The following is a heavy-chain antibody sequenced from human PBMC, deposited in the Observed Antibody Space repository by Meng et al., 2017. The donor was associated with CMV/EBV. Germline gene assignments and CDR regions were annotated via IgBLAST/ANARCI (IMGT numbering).Heavy chain of an antibody. CDR3: ARDERPHQSYFDY. J-gene: IGHJ4*02. D-gene: IGHD1-1*01. CDR1: GGTFSSYA. CDR2: IIPILGIA. V-gene: IGHV1-69*10. Sequence: SVKVSCKASGGTFSSYAIGWVRQAPGQGLEWMGGIIPILGIANYAQKFQGRVTITADKSTSTAYMELSSLRSEDTAVYYCARDERPHQSYFDYWGQGTLVTVSS.